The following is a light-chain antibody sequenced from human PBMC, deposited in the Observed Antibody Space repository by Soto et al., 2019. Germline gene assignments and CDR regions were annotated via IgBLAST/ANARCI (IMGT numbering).Light chain of an antibody. V-gene: IGKV2-28*01. J-gene: IGKJ5*01. CDR3: MQGLQDLT. CDR1: VILLYSNGYNY. CDR2: MGS. Sequence: DIVMTQSPLSLPVTPGESSSISCSSSVILLYSNGYNYLDWYLQKPGQSPQLLIYMGSNRASGVPERFSGSGSGTHFTLKISRVEAEDVGIYYCMQGLQDLTFGQGTRLEIK.